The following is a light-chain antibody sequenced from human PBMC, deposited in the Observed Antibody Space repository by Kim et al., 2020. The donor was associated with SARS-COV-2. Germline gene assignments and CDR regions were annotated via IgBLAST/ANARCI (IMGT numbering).Light chain of an antibody. Sequence: SSELTQDPAVSVALGQTVRITCQGDSLRSYYASWYQQKPGQAPVLVIYGKNNRPSGIPDRFSASSPGNTASLTITGAQAEDEADYYCKPRDSSGNHLVFG. CDR3: KPRDSSGNHLV. V-gene: IGLV3-19*01. J-gene: IGLJ3*02. CDR2: GKN. CDR1: SLRSYY.